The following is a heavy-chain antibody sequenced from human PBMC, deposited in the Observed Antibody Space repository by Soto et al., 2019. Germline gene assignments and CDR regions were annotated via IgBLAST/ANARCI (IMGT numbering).Heavy chain of an antibody. Sequence: GGSLRLSCAASGFTFDDYAMHWVRQAPGKGLEWVSGISWNSGSIGYADSVKGRFTISRDNAKNSLYLQMNSLRAEDTALYYCAKDMGAYYYDSSGYNYFDYWGQGTLVTVSS. V-gene: IGHV3-9*01. CDR3: AKDMGAYYYDSSGYNYFDY. CDR2: ISWNSGSI. CDR1: GFTFDDYA. J-gene: IGHJ4*02. D-gene: IGHD3-22*01.